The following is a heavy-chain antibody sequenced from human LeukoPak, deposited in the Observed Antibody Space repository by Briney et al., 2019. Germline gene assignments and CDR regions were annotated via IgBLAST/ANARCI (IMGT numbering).Heavy chain of an antibody. CDR2: IYHSGST. CDR1: GGTISSGGYS. J-gene: IGHJ5*02. V-gene: IGHV4-30-2*01. Sequence: PSQTLSLTCAVSGGTISSGGYSWSWIRQPPGKGLEWIGYIYHSGSTYYNPSLKSRVTISVDRSKNQFSLKLSSVTAADTAVYYCARSKYSSSWYGALNWFDPWGQGTLVTVSS. CDR3: ARSKYSSSWYGALNWFDP. D-gene: IGHD6-13*01.